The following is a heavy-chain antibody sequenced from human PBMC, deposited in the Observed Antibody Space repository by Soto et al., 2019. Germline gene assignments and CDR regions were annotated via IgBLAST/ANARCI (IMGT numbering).Heavy chain of an antibody. CDR2: ISAYSGNT. Sequence: ASVKVSCKASGYTSTTYGISWVRQAPGQGLEWMGWISAYSGNTDYAQTLQGRVTMTKDTSTNTAYMELRSLRSDDTAVYYCATSPTSYYGMDVWGQGTTVTVSS. CDR3: ATSPTSYYGMDV. J-gene: IGHJ6*02. CDR1: GYTSTTYG. V-gene: IGHV1-18*01.